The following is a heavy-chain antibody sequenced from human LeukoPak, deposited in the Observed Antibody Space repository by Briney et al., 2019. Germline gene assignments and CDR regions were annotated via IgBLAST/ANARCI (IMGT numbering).Heavy chain of an antibody. D-gene: IGHD3-22*01. V-gene: IGHV5-51*01. CDR3: ARLGYYYDSSGYSSPFDY. Sequence: GESLKISCQGSGYSFTSYWIGWVRQMPGKGLEWMGIIYPGDSDTRYSPSFQGQVTISADKSISTAYLQWSSLKASDTAMYYCARLGYYYDSSGYSSPFDYWGQGTLVTVSS. CDR1: GYSFTSYW. CDR2: IYPGDSDT. J-gene: IGHJ4*02.